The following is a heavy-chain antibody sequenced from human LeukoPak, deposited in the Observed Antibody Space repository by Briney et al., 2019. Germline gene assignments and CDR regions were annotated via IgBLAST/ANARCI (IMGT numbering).Heavy chain of an antibody. D-gene: IGHD4/OR15-4a*01. CDR1: GGSISSSSYY. J-gene: IGHJ3*02. Sequence: SETLSLTCTVSGGSISSSSYYWGWIRQPPGKGLEWIGSIYYSGSTYYNPSLKRRVTISVDTSKNQFSLKLSSVTAADTAVYYCARQTLGLTDAFDIWGQGTMVTVSS. V-gene: IGHV4-39*01. CDR2: IYYSGST. CDR3: ARQTLGLTDAFDI.